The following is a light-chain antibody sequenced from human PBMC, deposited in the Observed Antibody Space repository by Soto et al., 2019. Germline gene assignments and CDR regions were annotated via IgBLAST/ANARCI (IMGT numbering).Light chain of an antibody. CDR3: CSFTTSSTWL. J-gene: IGLJ3*02. Sequence: QSALTQPASVSGSPGQSITISCSETSSGIGTYNYVSWYQHHPGKVPKLIIYEVNNRPSGVSTRFSGSKSGKTASLTIPGLQAEDEDDYYCCSFTTSSTWLFGGGTKLTVL. V-gene: IGLV2-14*01. CDR1: SSGIGTYNY. CDR2: EVN.